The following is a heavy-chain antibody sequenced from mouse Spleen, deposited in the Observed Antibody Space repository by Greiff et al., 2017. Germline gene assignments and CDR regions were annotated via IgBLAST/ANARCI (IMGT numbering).Heavy chain of an antibody. CDR1: GFSLTSYG. V-gene: IGHV2-2*01. CDR2: IWSGGST. J-gene: IGHJ2*01. Sequence: VQLQQSGPGLVQPSQSLSITCTVSGFSLTSYGVHWVRQSPGKGLEWLGAIWSGGSTDYNAAFISRLSISKDNSKSQVFFKMNSLQADDTAIYYCARNGDYSNYGGFDYWGRGTTLTVSS. D-gene: IGHD2-5*01. CDR3: ARNGDYSNYGGFDY.